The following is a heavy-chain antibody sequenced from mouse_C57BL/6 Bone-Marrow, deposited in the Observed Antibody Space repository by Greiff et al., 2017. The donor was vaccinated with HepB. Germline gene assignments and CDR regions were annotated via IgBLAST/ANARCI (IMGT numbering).Heavy chain of an antibody. CDR3: ARDGSSKFKFAY. CDR1: GYSITSGYY. CDR2: ISYDGSN. Sequence: EVKLMESGPGLVKPSQSLSLTCSVTGYSITSGYYWNWNRQFPGNKLEWMGYISYDGSNNYNPSLKNRISITRDTSKNQFFLKLNSVTTEDTATYYCARDGSSKFKFAYWGQGTLVTVSA. V-gene: IGHV3-6*01. J-gene: IGHJ3*01. D-gene: IGHD1-1*01.